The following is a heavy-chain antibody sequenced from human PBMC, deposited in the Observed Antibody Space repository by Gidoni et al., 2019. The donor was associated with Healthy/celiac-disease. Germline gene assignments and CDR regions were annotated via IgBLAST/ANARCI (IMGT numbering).Heavy chain of an antibody. CDR2: ISSSSSTI. CDR1: VFTFSRYS. CDR3: ARDQLEGMDV. D-gene: IGHD6-13*01. V-gene: IGHV3-48*01. J-gene: IGHJ6*02. Sequence: EVQLVESGGGLVQPGRSLRLACAASVFTFSRYSLNWVRQAPGKGLEVVAYISSSSSTIYYADSVKGRFTSSRDNAKNSLYLQMNSLRAEDTAVYYCARDQLEGMDVWGQGTTVTVSS.